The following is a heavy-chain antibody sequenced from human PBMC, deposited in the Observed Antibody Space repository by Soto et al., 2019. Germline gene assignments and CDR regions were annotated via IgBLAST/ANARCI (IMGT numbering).Heavy chain of an antibody. J-gene: IGHJ4*02. CDR3: AKVYSSSWSGKYYFDY. CDR1: GFTFSSYA. D-gene: IGHD6-13*01. V-gene: IGHV3-23*01. CDR2: ISGSGGST. Sequence: HSCAASGFTFSSYAMSWVRQAPGKGLEWVSAISGSGGSTYYADSVKGRFTISRDNSKNTLYLQMNSLRAEDTAVYYCAKVYSSSWSGKYYFDYWGQGTLVTVSS.